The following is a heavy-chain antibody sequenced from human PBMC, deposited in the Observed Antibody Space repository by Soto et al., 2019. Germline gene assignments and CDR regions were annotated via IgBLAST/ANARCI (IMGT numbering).Heavy chain of an antibody. CDR1: GFTFSSYG. J-gene: IGHJ6*02. V-gene: IGHV3-33*01. Sequence: PGGSLRLSCAASGFTFSSYGMHWVRQAPGKGLEWVAVIWYDGSNKYYADSVKGRFTISRDNSKNTLYLQMNSLRAEDTAVYYCAREAYSSSWYGDYYYYGMDVWGQGTTVTVSS. CDR3: AREAYSSSWYGDYYYYGMDV. CDR2: IWYDGSNK. D-gene: IGHD6-13*01.